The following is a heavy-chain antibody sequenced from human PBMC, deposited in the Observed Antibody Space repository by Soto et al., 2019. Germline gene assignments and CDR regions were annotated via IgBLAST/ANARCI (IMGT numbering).Heavy chain of an antibody. CDR2: ISSSSSYT. J-gene: IGHJ4*02. D-gene: IGHD3-9*01. Sequence: QVQLVESGGGLVKPGGSLRLSCAASGFTFSDYYMSWIRQAPGKGLEWVSYISSSSSYTNYADSVKGRFTISRDNAKNSLYLQMNSLRAEDTAVYYCARDRVYYDILTGYYDYWGQGTLVTVSS. V-gene: IGHV3-11*06. CDR3: ARDRVYYDILTGYYDY. CDR1: GFTFSDYY.